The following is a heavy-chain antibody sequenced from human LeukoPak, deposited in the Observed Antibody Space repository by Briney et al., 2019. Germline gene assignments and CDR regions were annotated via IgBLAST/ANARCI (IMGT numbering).Heavy chain of an antibody. Sequence: SETLSLTCTVSGGSISSYYWSWIRQPPGKGLEWIGYIYHSGDTNYNPSLKSRVTISVDTSKNQFSLKLSSVTAADTAVYYCARDRFDFWSGYKKGYYFDYWGQGTLVTVSS. J-gene: IGHJ4*02. D-gene: IGHD3-3*01. CDR3: ARDRFDFWSGYKKGYYFDY. V-gene: IGHV4-59*12. CDR2: IYHSGDT. CDR1: GGSISSYY.